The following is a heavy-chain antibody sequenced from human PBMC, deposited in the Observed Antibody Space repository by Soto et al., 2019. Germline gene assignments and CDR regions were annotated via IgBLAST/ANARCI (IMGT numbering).Heavy chain of an antibody. Sequence: ASVKVSCKASGYTFTSYDIYWVRQATGQGLEWMGWMNPNSGNTGYAQKFQGRVTMTRNTSISTAYMELSSLRSEDTAVYYCARQNTAMVDHDAFDIWGQGTMVTVSS. CDR2: MNPNSGNT. D-gene: IGHD5-18*01. V-gene: IGHV1-8*01. CDR1: GYTFTSYD. CDR3: ARQNTAMVDHDAFDI. J-gene: IGHJ3*02.